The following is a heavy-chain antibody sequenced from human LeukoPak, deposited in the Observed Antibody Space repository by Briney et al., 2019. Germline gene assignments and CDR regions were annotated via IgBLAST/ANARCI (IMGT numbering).Heavy chain of an antibody. D-gene: IGHD6-19*01. V-gene: IGHV4-59*01. CDR1: GGSISSYY. J-gene: IGHJ4*02. Sequence: SQTLSLTCTVSGGSISSYYWSWIRQPLGKGLEWIGYIYYSGSTNYNPSLKSRVTISVDTSKNQFSLKLSSVTAADTAVYYCAREGSSGWYGHDYWGQGTLVTVSS. CDR2: IYYSGST. CDR3: AREGSSGWYGHDY.